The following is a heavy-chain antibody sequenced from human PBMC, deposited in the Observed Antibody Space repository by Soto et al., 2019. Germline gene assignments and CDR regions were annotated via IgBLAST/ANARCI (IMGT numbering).Heavy chain of an antibody. Sequence: PGGSLRLSCAASGFTFSSYSMNWVRQAPGKGLEWVSSISSSSSYIYYADSVKGRFTISRDNAKNSLYLQMNSLRAEDTAVYYCASNMVRGVIFPDYWGQGTLVTSPQ. D-gene: IGHD3-10*01. J-gene: IGHJ4*02. CDR1: GFTFSSYS. CDR3: ASNMVRGVIFPDY. V-gene: IGHV3-21*01. CDR2: ISSSSSYI.